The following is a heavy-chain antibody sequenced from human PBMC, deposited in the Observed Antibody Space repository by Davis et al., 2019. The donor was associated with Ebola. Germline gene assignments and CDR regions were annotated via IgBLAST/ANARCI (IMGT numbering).Heavy chain of an antibody. J-gene: IGHJ6*03. V-gene: IGHV1-18*04. Sequence: ASVKVSCKASGYTFTSYGISWVRQAPGQGLEWMGWISAYNGNTNYAQKLQGRVTITTDTSTSTAYMELRSLRSDDTAVYYCARIQKSRIVVVPAAMSSVGYYYYMDVWGKGTTVTVSS. D-gene: IGHD2-2*01. CDR2: ISAYNGNT. CDR3: ARIQKSRIVVVPAAMSSVGYYYYMDV. CDR1: GYTFTSYG.